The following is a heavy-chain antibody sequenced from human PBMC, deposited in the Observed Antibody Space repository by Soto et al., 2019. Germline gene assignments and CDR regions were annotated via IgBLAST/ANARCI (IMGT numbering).Heavy chain of an antibody. CDR2: ISDSGTT. CDR3: AKGGEGSCSRTSCLYFSDS. Sequence: EVHLLDSGGGFVQPGGSLRLSCAASGFTFRTYAMSWVRQAPGKGLEWVSTISDSGTTYYANSVKGRVTISRDNSRNNLDLQMNSLRVEYTAVYYCAKGGEGSCSRTSCLYFSDSWGQGTLVTVSS. J-gene: IGHJ5*02. CDR1: GFTFRTYA. V-gene: IGHV3-23*01. D-gene: IGHD2-2*01.